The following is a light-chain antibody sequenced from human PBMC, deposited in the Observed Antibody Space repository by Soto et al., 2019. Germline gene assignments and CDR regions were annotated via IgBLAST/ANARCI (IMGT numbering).Light chain of an antibody. V-gene: IGKV1-6*01. CDR2: GAS. CDR3: LHEYNYPWT. CDR1: QDIRNK. J-gene: IGKJ1*01. Sequence: AIQMTQFPSSLSASVRDRVVISCRPSQDIRNKLGWYQQKPGQAPKLLIFGASTLHSGVPSRFSGSGSGTRFTLTITSLQPEDVATYYCLHEYNYPWTFGQGTKVEIK.